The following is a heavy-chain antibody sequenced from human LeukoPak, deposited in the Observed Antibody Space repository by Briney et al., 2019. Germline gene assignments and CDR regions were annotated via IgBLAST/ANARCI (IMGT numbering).Heavy chain of an antibody. CDR3: ARGRAAMVDY. CDR1: GGSFSGYY. Sequence: SETLSLTCAVYGGSFSGYYLSWIRQPPGKGLEWIGEINHSGSTNYNPSLKSRVTISVDTSKNQFSLKLSSVTAADTAVYYCARGRAAMVDYWGQGTLVTVSS. CDR2: INHSGST. V-gene: IGHV4-34*01. D-gene: IGHD5-18*01. J-gene: IGHJ4*02.